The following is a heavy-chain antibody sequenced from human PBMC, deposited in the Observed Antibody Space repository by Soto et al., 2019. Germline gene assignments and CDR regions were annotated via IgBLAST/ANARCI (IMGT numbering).Heavy chain of an antibody. CDR1: GFTFSSYG. J-gene: IGHJ4*02. Sequence: QVQLVESGGGVVQPWRSLRLSCAASGFTFSSYGMHWVRQAPGKGLEWVADISYDGSNKYYADSVQGGFNISRDTSTNTVYLQMNGLRAEDTAVYYCAKEPIPYDSSGYSFDYWGQGTLVTVSA. V-gene: IGHV3-30*18. CDR3: AKEPIPYDSSGYSFDY. CDR2: ISYDGSNK. D-gene: IGHD3-22*01.